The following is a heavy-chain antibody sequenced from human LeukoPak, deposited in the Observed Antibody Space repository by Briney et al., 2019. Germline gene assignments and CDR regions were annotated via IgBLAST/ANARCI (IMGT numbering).Heavy chain of an antibody. D-gene: IGHD3-22*01. CDR1: GFTFGSYE. V-gene: IGHV3-48*03. CDR3: ARDLFLRYYDSSGP. Sequence: HPGGSLRLSCVVSGFTFGSYEMNWVRQAPGKGLEWTSYISSSGSGSTIYYSDSVKGRFTISRDNAKNSLYLQMNSLRAEDTAVYYCARDLFLRYYDSSGPWGQGTLVTVSS. CDR2: ISSSGSGSTI. J-gene: IGHJ5*02.